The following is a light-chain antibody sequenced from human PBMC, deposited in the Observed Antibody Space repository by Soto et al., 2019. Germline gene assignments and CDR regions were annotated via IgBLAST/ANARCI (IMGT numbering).Light chain of an antibody. CDR1: SSDVGSYNL. V-gene: IGLV2-23*01. CDR2: EDS. CDR3: CSYAGSSAFFV. Sequence: QSVLTQPAYVSGSPGQSITLSCTGTSSDVGSYNLVSWYQQSPGKAPKLIIYEDSKRPSGVSNRFSGSKSANTASLTISGLQAEDEADYYCCSYAGSSAFFVFGLGTKVTVL. J-gene: IGLJ1*01.